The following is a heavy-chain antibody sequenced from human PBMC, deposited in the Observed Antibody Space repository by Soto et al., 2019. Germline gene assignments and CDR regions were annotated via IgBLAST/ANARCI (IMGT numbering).Heavy chain of an antibody. Sequence: EVQLLESGGGLAQPGGSLRLSCVASGFSFSSYGMTWVRQAPGKGLEWVSSISASGRSTYYADPVKGRFTLSRDSSRNTLHLQINSLRAEDTAVYYCAKGGWLANSLENWGQGILVIVSS. CDR1: GFSFSSYG. D-gene: IGHD6-19*01. CDR2: ISASGRST. V-gene: IGHV3-23*01. J-gene: IGHJ4*02. CDR3: AKGGWLANSLEN.